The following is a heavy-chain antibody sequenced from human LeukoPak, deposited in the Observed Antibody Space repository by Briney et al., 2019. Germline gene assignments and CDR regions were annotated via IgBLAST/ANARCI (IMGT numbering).Heavy chain of an antibody. D-gene: IGHD3-22*01. CDR2: IIPIFGTA. Sequence: GASVKVSCKASGDTFSSYAISCVRQAPGQGLEWMGGIIPIFGTANYAQKFQGRVTITADESTSTAYMELSSLRSEDTAVYYCARLTPYYYDSCGYYYESDPWGQGTLVTVSP. V-gene: IGHV1-69*13. CDR3: ARLTPYYYDSCGYYYESDP. J-gene: IGHJ5*02. CDR1: GDTFSSYA.